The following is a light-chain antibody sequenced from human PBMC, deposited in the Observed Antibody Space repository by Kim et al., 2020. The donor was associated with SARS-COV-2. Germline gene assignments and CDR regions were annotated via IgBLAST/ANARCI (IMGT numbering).Light chain of an antibody. J-gene: IGLJ1*01. CDR3: CSYADKNLYV. V-gene: IGLV2-14*03. Sequence: LTQPASVSGSPGQSITISCTGTSGDVGGYNYVSWYLQHPGKAPQLLIYDVSERPSGVSHRFSGSKSGNTASLTISGLQAGDEADYFCCSYADKNLYV. CDR2: DVS. CDR1: SGDVGGYNY.